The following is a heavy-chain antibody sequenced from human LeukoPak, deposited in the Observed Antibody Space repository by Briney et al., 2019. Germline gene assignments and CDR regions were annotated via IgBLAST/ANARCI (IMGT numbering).Heavy chain of an antibody. J-gene: IGHJ4*02. CDR2: IYYSGST. CDR1: GGSISSGGYY. CDR3: AREGMVGATTLGGFDY. V-gene: IGHV4-31*03. Sequence: PSETLSLTCTVSGGSISSGGYYWSWIRQHPGKGLEWIGYIYYSGSTYYNPSLKSRVTISVDTSKNQFSLKLSSVTAADTAVYYCAREGMVGATTLGGFDYWGQGTLVTVSS. D-gene: IGHD1-26*01.